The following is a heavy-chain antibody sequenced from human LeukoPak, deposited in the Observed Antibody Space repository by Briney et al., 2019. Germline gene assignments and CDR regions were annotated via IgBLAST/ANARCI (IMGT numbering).Heavy chain of an antibody. Sequence: GGSLRLSCAASGFTFSSYEMNWVRQAPGKGLEWVSVISASGNNTFYANSVRGRFTISRDNSKNTLYLQMDSLRAEDTALYYCAKLGSSSAYTYGDSWGQGTLVTVSS. CDR2: ISASGNNT. V-gene: IGHV3-23*01. D-gene: IGHD5-18*01. J-gene: IGHJ5*01. CDR3: AKLGSSSAYTYGDS. CDR1: GFTFSSYE.